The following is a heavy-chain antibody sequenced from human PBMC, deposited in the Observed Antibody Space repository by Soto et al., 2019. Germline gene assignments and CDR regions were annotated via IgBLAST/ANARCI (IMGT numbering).Heavy chain of an antibody. CDR1: GFNFNNYG. CDR2: IWNDGNGY. Sequence: PGGSLRLSCAASGFNFNNYGMHWVRQAPGKGLEWVAVIWNDGNGYYYANSVKGRFTISRDNSKNTLYLQMNSLRAEDTAVYYCAKDRSHYPGSFDPWGQGTLVTVSS. V-gene: IGHV3-30*02. D-gene: IGHD3-10*01. CDR3: AKDRSHYPGSFDP. J-gene: IGHJ5*02.